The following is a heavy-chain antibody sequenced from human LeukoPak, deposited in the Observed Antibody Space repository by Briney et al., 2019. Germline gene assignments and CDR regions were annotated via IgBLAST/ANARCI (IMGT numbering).Heavy chain of an antibody. V-gene: IGHV3-30*18. CDR1: GFTLSTYA. Sequence: GGSLRLSCAASGFTLSTYAAHWVRQAPRKGLESVAVISYDGRDKDYADSVKGRFAISRDNSNNTLSLQMNSLRPEDTAVYYCAKGGGLRYFDWLSPDAWGQGPLVPVSS. CDR2: ISYDGRDK. J-gene: IGHJ5*02. CDR3: AKGGGLRYFDWLSPDA. D-gene: IGHD3-9*01.